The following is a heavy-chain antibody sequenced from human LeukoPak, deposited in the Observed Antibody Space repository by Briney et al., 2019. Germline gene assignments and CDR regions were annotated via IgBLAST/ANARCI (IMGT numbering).Heavy chain of an antibody. CDR2: ISSSSSYI. CDR3: AREDSSSSAGDDY. V-gene: IGHV3-21*01. D-gene: IGHD6-6*01. CDR1: GFTFSSYS. Sequence: GGSLRLSCAASGFTFSSYSMNWVRQAPGEGLEWVSSISSSSSYIYYADSVKGRFTISGDNAKNSLYLQMNSLRAEDTAVYYCAREDSSSSAGDDYWGQGTLVTVSS. J-gene: IGHJ4*02.